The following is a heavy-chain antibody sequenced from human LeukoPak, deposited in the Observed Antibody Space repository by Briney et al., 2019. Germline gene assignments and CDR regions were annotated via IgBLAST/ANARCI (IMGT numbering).Heavy chain of an antibody. CDR3: ARGGGSSWSKIYNWFDP. CDR2: ISPNSGGT. J-gene: IGHJ5*02. V-gene: IGHV1-2*04. CDR1: GYTFTGYY. D-gene: IGHD6-13*01. Sequence: ASVKVSCKASGYTFTGYYMHWVRQAPGQGLEWMGWISPNSGGTNYAQKFQGWVTMTRDTSISTAYMELSRLRSDDTAVYYCARGGGSSWSKIYNWFDPWGQGTLVTVSS.